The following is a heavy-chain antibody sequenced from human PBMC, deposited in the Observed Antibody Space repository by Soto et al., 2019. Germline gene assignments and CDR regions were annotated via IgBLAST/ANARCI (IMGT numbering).Heavy chain of an antibody. Sequence: GGSLRLSCAASGFTFSSYGMHWVRQAPGKGLEWVAVISYDGSSKYYADSVKGRFTISRDNSKNTLYLQMNSLRAEDTAVYYCAKDGRYSGYDPFDYWGQGTLVTVSS. J-gene: IGHJ4*02. CDR3: AKDGRYSGYDPFDY. D-gene: IGHD5-12*01. CDR1: GFTFSSYG. CDR2: ISYDGSSK. V-gene: IGHV3-30*18.